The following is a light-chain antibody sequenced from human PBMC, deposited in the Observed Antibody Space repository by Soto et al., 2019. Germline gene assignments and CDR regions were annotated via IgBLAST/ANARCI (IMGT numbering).Light chain of an antibody. CDR1: QTISSNY. CDR3: QQYGRSPPGFT. CDR2: GAS. Sequence: EIVLTQSPGTLSLSPGERATLSCGVSQTISSNYLAWYQQKPGQAPRLLIYGASFRATGIPVMFSGSGSGTDFTLTISRLEPEDFAVYYCQQYGRSPPGFTFGPGTKVEMK. V-gene: IGKV3-20*01. J-gene: IGKJ3*01.